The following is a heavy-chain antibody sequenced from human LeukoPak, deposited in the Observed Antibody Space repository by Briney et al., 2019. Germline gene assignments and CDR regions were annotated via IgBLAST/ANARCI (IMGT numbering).Heavy chain of an antibody. CDR1: GFSVSSNY. V-gene: IGHV3-53*01. J-gene: IGHJ5*02. CDR2: IYSGGST. D-gene: IGHD3-10*01. CDR3: AKGNSAGSSKSWFDP. Sequence: GGSLRLSCAASGFSVSSNYMSWVRQAPGKGLEWVSVIYSGGSTYYVDSVKGRFTISRDNSKNTVYLQMNSLSAEDTAVYHCAKGNSAGSSKSWFDPWGQGTLVTVSA.